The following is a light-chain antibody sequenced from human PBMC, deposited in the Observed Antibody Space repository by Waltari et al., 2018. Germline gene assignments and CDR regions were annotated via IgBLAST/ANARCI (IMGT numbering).Light chain of an antibody. CDR3: AAWDDSLSVWV. J-gene: IGLJ3*02. V-gene: IGLV1-47*01. Sequence: QSVLTQPPSASGTPGQRVTIPCSGSRSNIGSNYVSWYQQLPGTAPKLLIHRNNQWPSGVPDRFSGSKSGTSASLAISGLRSEDEADYYCAAWDDSLSVWVFGGGTKLTVL. CDR2: RNN. CDR1: RSNIGSNY.